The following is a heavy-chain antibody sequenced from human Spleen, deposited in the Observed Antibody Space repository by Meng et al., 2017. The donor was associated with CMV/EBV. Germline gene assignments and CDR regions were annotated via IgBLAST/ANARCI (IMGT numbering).Heavy chain of an antibody. V-gene: IGHV3-74*01. Sequence: GGSLRLSCAASGFTFSTYWMHWVRQVPGKGLVWVSRINSDRSGTSYADSVKGRFTVSRDNSKNTLYLQMNSLRSEDTGVYYCAKDRRLELRKGDAFDVWGQGTMVTVSS. J-gene: IGHJ3*01. CDR1: GFTFSTYW. D-gene: IGHD1-7*01. CDR2: INSDRSGT. CDR3: AKDRRLELRKGDAFDV.